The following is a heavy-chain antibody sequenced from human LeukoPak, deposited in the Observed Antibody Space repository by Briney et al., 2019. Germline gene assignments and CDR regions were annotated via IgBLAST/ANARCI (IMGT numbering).Heavy chain of an antibody. D-gene: IGHD2-15*01. V-gene: IGHV3-23*01. CDR3: AKQLGYCSDGSCYFPY. J-gene: IGHJ4*02. Sequence: GGSLRLSCAASGFTFSSSAMSWVRQARGKGLEWVSAISNNGGYTYYADSVQGRFTISRDNSKSTLCLQMNSLRAEDTAVYYCAKQLGYCSDGSCYFPYWGQGTLVTVSS. CDR1: GFTFSSSA. CDR2: ISNNGGYT.